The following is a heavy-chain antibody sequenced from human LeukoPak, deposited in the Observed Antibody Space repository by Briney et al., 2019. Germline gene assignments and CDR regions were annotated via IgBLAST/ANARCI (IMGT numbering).Heavy chain of an antibody. V-gene: IGHV4-39*07. Sequence: SETLSLTCTVSGGSISGSSYYWGWIRQPPGKGLEWIGSMYYSGSAYNNPSLKSRVTIYVDTSKNQFSLKLSSVTAADTAVYYCARGRRAAASVNFDYWGQGTLVTVSS. CDR2: MYYSGSA. D-gene: IGHD6-13*01. CDR3: ARGRRAAASVNFDY. CDR1: GGSISGSSYY. J-gene: IGHJ4*02.